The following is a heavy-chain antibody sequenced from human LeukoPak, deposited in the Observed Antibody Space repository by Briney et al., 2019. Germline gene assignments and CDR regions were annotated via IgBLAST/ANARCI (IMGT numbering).Heavy chain of an antibody. J-gene: IGHJ4*02. V-gene: IGHV3-74*01. CDR1: GFTFSDYY. CDR3: ARVFTGYYYDSSGYSIDY. CDR2: INSDGSST. Sequence: GGSLRLSCAASGFTFSDYYMSWIRQAPGKGLVWVSRINSDGSSTSYADSVKGRFTISRDNAKNTLYLQMNSLRAEDTAVYYCARVFTGYYYDSSGYSIDYWGQGTLVTVSS. D-gene: IGHD3-22*01.